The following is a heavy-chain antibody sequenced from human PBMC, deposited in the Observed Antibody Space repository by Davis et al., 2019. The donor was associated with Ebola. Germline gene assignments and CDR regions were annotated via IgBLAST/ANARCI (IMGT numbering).Heavy chain of an antibody. J-gene: IGHJ4*02. CDR1: GFSLTTSAVG. V-gene: IGHV2-5*02. Sequence: SGPTLVHPTHILTLPCSFSGFSLTTSAVGVGWIRQPPGKPLECLATPYWDDDTRHSPSLKSRLTITKDTPKNQVVLKMTNMDPVDTATYYCAQSHGDYWGQGTLVTVSS. CDR2: PYWDDDT. CDR3: AQSHGDY.